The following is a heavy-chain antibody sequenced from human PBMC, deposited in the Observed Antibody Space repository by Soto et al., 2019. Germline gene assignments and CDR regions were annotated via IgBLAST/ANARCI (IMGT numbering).Heavy chain of an antibody. CDR3: ARAAPPRFITGTTRLNHFDY. J-gene: IGHJ4*02. CDR2: INHSGST. V-gene: IGHV4-34*01. Sequence: QVQLQQWGAGLLKPSETLSLTCAVYGGSFSGYYWSWIRQPPGKGLEWIGEINHSGSTNYNPSLKSRVTISVDTSKNQFSLKLSSVTAADTAVYYCARAAPPRFITGTTRLNHFDYWGQGTLVTVSS. CDR1: GGSFSGYY. D-gene: IGHD1-20*01.